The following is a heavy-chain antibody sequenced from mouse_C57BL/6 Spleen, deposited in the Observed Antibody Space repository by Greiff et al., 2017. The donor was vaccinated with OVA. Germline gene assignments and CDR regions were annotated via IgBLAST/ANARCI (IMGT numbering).Heavy chain of an antibody. CDR2: ISSGSSTI. V-gene: IGHV5-17*01. J-gene: IGHJ1*03. D-gene: IGHD1-1*01. CDR3: ARPYGSSYWYFDV. CDR1: GFTFSDYG. Sequence: EVKLVESGGGLVKPGGSLKLSCAASGFTFSDYGMHWVRQAPEKGLEWVAYISSGSSTIYYADTVKGRFTISRDNAKNTLFLQMTSLRSEDTAMYYCARPYGSSYWYFDVWGTGTTVTVYS.